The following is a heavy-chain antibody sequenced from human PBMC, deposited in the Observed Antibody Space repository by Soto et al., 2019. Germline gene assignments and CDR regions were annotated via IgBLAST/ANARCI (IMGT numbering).Heavy chain of an antibody. CDR1: GYTFISQY. Sequence: QVRLVQSGAEVKKPGASVKVSCTASGYTFISQYLNWVRQAPGQGLEWMGMINPSGGSTTYAQKFQGRGTMTRDTSTSTVYMELSSLRSEDTAVYYCAREDPANGGAFDIWGQGTMVTVSS. CDR2: INPSGGST. CDR3: AREDPANGGAFDI. V-gene: IGHV1-46*01. J-gene: IGHJ3*02.